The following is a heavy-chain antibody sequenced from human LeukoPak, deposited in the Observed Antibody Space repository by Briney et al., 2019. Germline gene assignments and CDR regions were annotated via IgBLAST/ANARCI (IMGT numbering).Heavy chain of an antibody. V-gene: IGHV3-30-3*01. Sequence: GGSLRLSCAASGFTFSTYAMHWVRQAPGTGLEWVAVISYDGSNKFYTGSVKGRFTISRDNSKNTLYLQMNSLRPEDTAVYYCARSGGATGLSHFDYWGQGTLVTVSS. J-gene: IGHJ4*02. CDR3: ARSGGATGLSHFDY. D-gene: IGHD1-26*01. CDR2: ISYDGSNK. CDR1: GFTFSTYA.